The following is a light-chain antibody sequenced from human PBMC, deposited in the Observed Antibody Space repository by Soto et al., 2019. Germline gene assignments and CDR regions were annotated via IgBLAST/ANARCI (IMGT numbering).Light chain of an antibody. CDR2: DVT. CDR1: SGDVGAYNY. J-gene: IGLJ3*02. V-gene: IGLV2-11*01. CDR3: CSHADSYTGV. Sequence: QSALTQPRSVSASPGQSVTISCTGTSGDVGAYNYVSWYQHHPGKAPKLMIFDVTLRPSGVPDRFSGSKSGNTASLTISGLQAEDEADYYCCSHADSYTGVFGGGTKLTVL.